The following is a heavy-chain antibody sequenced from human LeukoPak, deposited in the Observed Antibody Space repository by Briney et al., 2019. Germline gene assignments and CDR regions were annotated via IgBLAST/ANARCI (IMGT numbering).Heavy chain of an antibody. CDR3: ARGYTYGQLDS. D-gene: IGHD5-18*01. J-gene: IGHJ4*02. V-gene: IGHV1-8*02. CDR1: GYTFTSYY. CDR2: MNPNSGHM. Sequence: ASVKVSCKASGYTFTSYYMHWVRQAPGQGLEWMAWMNPNSGHMDFTQKFQGRLTMTRNTPMSTAYMELSSLRSDDTAVYYCARGYTYGQLDSWGQGTLVTVSS.